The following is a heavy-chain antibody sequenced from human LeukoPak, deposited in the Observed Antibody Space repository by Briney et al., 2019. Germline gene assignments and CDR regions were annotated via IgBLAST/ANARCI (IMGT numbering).Heavy chain of an antibody. J-gene: IGHJ4*02. D-gene: IGHD1-1*01. CDR3: ARDHNYAFDN. CDR1: GFPFIEYS. V-gene: IGHV3-48*01. Sequence: GGSLRLSCTASGFPFIEYSMNWVRQVPGKGLEWISYIGTDSGNTKYADSVRGRFTISADKAKNSLYLQMNSLRVEDTAVYYCARDHNYAFDNWGQGTLVSVAS. CDR2: IGTDSGNT.